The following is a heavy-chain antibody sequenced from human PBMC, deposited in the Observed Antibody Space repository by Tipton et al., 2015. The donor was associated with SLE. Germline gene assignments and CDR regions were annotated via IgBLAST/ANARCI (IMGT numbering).Heavy chain of an antibody. J-gene: IGHJ3*01. CDR2: IWHDGRNK. Sequence: SLRLSCAASGFTFSSYGMHWVRQPPGKGLEWVAVIWHDGRNKYHADSVKGRFTISRDNSKNTLSLQMNSLRVEDTAVYYCARERVQLWGNYDAFDVWGQGTVVTVSS. V-gene: IGHV3-33*01. CDR3: ARERVQLWGNYDAFDV. CDR1: GFTFSSYG. D-gene: IGHD1-1*01.